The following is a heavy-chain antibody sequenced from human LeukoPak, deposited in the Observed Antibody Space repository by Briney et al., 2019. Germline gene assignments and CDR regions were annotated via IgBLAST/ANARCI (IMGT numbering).Heavy chain of an antibody. Sequence: ASVEVSCKASGYTFTGYYMHWVRQAPGQGLEWMGIINPSGGSTSYAQKFQGRVTMTRDMSTSTVYMELSSLRSGDTAVYYCARLYYDFWSGYYIDYWGQGTLVTVSS. D-gene: IGHD3-3*01. CDR3: ARLYYDFWSGYYIDY. V-gene: IGHV1-46*01. J-gene: IGHJ4*02. CDR2: INPSGGST. CDR1: GYTFTGYY.